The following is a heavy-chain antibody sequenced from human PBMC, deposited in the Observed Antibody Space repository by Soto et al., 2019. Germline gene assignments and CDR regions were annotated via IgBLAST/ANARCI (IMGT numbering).Heavy chain of an antibody. CDR1: GGSISSGDYY. Sequence: LSLTCTVSGGSISSGDYYWSWIRQPPGKGLEWIGYIYYSGSTYYNPSLKSRVTISVDTSKNQFSLKLSSVTAADTAVYYCAREGIAAAGKGFDYWGQGTLVTVSS. V-gene: IGHV4-30-4*01. D-gene: IGHD6-13*01. J-gene: IGHJ4*02. CDR3: AREGIAAAGKGFDY. CDR2: IYYSGST.